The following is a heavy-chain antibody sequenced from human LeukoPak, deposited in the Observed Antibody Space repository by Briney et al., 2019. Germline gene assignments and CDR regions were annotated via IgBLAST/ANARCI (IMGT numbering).Heavy chain of an antibody. J-gene: IGHJ2*01. Sequence: GGSLRLSCAASGFTFSSYAMSWVRQAPGKGLEWVSAISGSGGSTYYADSVKGRFTISRDNSKNTLYLQMNSLRAEDTAVYYCAKDSGWFGELSPDFYWYFDLWGRGTLVTVSS. CDR1: GFTFSSYA. CDR2: ISGSGGST. CDR3: AKDSGWFGELSPDFYWYFDL. V-gene: IGHV3-23*01. D-gene: IGHD3-10*01.